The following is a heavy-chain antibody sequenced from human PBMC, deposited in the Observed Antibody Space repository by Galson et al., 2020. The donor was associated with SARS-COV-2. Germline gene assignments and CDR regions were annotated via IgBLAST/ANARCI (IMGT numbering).Heavy chain of an antibody. CDR2: IGLGGDT. CDR1: GFIFSNYA. V-gene: IGHV3-23*01. J-gene: IGHJ4*02. CDR3: ATDRVPLNWGALHI. D-gene: IGHD7-27*01. Sequence: GGSLRLSCVGSGFIFSNYAMNWVRQAPGKGLEYVSTIGLGGDTYYANSVKGRFIISRDNSKSTLYLQMSSLRDEDTGLYYCATDRVPLNWGALHIWGQGTLVTVSS.